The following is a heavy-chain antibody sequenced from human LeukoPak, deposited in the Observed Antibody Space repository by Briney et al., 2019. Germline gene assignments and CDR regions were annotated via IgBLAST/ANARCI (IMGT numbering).Heavy chain of an antibody. V-gene: IGHV4-39*07. CDR2: IYYSGST. CDR3: ARAGLYSSSWSRRVEGAFDI. Sequence: SGGSLRLSCAASGFTFSSYEMNWVRQAPGKGLEWIGSIYYSGSTYYNPSLKSRVTISVDTSKNQFSLKLSSVTAADTAVYYCARAGLYSSSWSRRVEGAFDIWGQGTMVTVSS. CDR1: GFTFSSYE. D-gene: IGHD6-13*01. J-gene: IGHJ3*02.